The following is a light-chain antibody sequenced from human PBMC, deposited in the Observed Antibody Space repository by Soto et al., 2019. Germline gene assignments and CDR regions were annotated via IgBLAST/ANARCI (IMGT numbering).Light chain of an antibody. J-gene: IGLJ2*01. CDR1: SSNIGAGYD. V-gene: IGLV1-40*01. CDR2: GNS. Sequence: QSVLTQPPSVSGAQGQRVTISCTGRSSNIGAGYDVHWYQQLPGTAPKLLIYGNSNRPSGVPDRFSGSKSGTSASLAITGLQSEDEADYYCQSYDSSLSAYVVFGGGTKLTVL. CDR3: QSYDSSLSAYVV.